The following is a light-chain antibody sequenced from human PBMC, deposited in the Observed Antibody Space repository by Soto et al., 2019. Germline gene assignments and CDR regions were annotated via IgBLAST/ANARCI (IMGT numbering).Light chain of an antibody. V-gene: IGKV3D-20*02. CDR2: GAS. Sequence: EIVLTQSPGTLSLSPGERATLSCRASQSVSSSYLAWYQQKPGQAPRLLMYGASSRATGIPDRFRGSGSGTDFTLTISTLEPEDFAVYYCQQRSSWPITFGQGTRLEIK. J-gene: IGKJ5*01. CDR1: QSVSSSY. CDR3: QQRSSWPIT.